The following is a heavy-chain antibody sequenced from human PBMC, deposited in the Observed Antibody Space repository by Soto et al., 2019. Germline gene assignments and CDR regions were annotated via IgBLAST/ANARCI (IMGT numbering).Heavy chain of an antibody. CDR2: VHHYGMT. CDR3: ARRYHGHSGELLGDN. J-gene: IGHJ4*02. CDR1: GGYITSSDW. V-gene: IGHV4-4*02. Sequence: QVQLQESGPGVVKPSGTLSLTCAVFGGYITSSDWGNWVRQPPGKGLEWIGEVHHYGMTNYNPSLASRVTMSMDESKKKFSLEMTSVTAADTAVYYCARRYHGHSGELLGDNWGQGTLVTVSS. D-gene: IGHD4-17*01.